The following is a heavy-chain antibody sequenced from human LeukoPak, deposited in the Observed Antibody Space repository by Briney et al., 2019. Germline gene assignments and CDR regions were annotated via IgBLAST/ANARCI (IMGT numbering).Heavy chain of an antibody. CDR2: IYYSGST. CDR3: AREAWYCSGGSCPN. V-gene: IGHV4-39*07. J-gene: IGHJ4*02. D-gene: IGHD2-15*01. CDR1: GGSISSSSYC. Sequence: SETLSLTCPVSGGSISSSSYCWGWIRQPPGKGLEWIGSIYYSGSTYYNPSLKSRVTISVDTSKNQFSLKLSSVTAADTAVYYCAREAWYCSGGSCPNWGQGTLVTVSS.